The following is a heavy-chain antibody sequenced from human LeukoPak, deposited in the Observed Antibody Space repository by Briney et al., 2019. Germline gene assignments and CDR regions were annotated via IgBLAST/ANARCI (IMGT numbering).Heavy chain of an antibody. CDR2: IRQDGSEK. V-gene: IGHV3-7*01. J-gene: IGHJ3*02. CDR1: GFTFSRYW. CDR3: ARWGSELPDDAFDI. Sequence: GGSLRLSCAASGFTFSRYWMSWVRQAPGKGLEWVANIRQDGSEKHYLDSVKGRITISRDNAKNSLYLQMSSLRVEDTAVYFCARWGSELPDDAFDIWGQGTMVTVSS. D-gene: IGHD6-25*01.